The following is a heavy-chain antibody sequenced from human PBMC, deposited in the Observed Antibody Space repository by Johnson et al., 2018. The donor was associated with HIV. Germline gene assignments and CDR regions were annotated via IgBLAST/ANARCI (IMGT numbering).Heavy chain of an antibody. J-gene: IGHJ3*02. V-gene: IGHV3-30*04. CDR3: AKDLGWELLRGAFDI. CDR2: ISYDGSNK. Sequence: VQLVESGGGVVQPGRSLRLSCAASRFTFSSYAMHWFRQAPGKGLEWVAVISYDGSNKYYADSVKGRFTISRDNSKKTLYLKMHSLRAEETAVYYCAKDLGWELLRGAFDIWGQGTMVTVSS. CDR1: RFTFSSYA. D-gene: IGHD1-26*01.